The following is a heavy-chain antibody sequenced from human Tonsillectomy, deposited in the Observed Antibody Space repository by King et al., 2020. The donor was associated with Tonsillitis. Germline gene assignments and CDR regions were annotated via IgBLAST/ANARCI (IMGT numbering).Heavy chain of an antibody. J-gene: IGHJ4*02. D-gene: IGHD3-10*01. CDR1: GGSISSSSYY. CDR2: IYYSGST. V-gene: IGHV4-39*01. Sequence: LQLQESGPGLVKPSETLSLTCTVSGGSISSSSYYWGWIRQPPGKGLEWIGSIYYSGSTYYNPSLKSRVTISVDTSKNQFSLKLSSVTAADTAVYYCAEGPYGSGSYYNSWGQGTLVTVSS. CDR3: AEGPYGSGSYYNS.